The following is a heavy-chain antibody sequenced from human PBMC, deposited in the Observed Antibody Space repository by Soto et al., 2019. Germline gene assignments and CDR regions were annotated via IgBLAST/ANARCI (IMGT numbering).Heavy chain of an antibody. CDR1: GGSISSSNW. Sequence: SETLSLTCAVSGGSISSSNWWSWVRQPPGKGLEWIGEIYHSGSTNYNPSLKSRVTISVDKSKNQFSLELRGLTSDDTAVYYCTKDAKFDDIYTGYFVNDLWGQGTPVTVSS. CDR3: TKDAKFDDIYTGYFVNDL. D-gene: IGHD3-9*01. J-gene: IGHJ5*02. V-gene: IGHV4-4*02. CDR2: IYHSGST.